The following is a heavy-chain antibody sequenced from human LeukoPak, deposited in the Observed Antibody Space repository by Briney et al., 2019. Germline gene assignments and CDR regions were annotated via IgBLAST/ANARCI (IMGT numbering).Heavy chain of an antibody. D-gene: IGHD3-16*02. V-gene: IGHV3-11*01. CDR3: AKDISFLGYAFDY. J-gene: IGHJ4*02. CDR1: GFTFSDYY. Sequence: GGSLRLSCAASGFTFSDYYMTWIRQAPGKGLEWVSHISSSGSTIYYADSVKGRFTISRDNAKNSLYLQMNSLRAEDTALCYCAKDISFLGYAFDYWGQGTLVTVSS. CDR2: ISSSGSTI.